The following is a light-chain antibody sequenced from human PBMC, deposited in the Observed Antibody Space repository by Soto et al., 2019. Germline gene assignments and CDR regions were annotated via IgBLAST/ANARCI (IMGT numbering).Light chain of an antibody. Sequence: IHRTHSPSSLSASVVYRVTITFLASQGIAYFLAWYQQKPGKVPKLLIYAASSLQSGVPSRFSGSGSGTDFTLTISSLQPEDFATYYCQQSYSTPWTFGQGTKVDIK. CDR3: QQSYSTPWT. V-gene: IGKV1-39*01. CDR1: QGIAYF. CDR2: AAS. J-gene: IGKJ1*01.